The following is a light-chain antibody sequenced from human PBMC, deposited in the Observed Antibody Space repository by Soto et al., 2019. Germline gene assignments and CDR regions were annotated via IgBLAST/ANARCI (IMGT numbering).Light chain of an antibody. CDR3: QQYYSYPRFT. CDR1: QGISSY. V-gene: IGKV1-8*01. Sequence: AIRMTQSPSSFSASTGDRVTITCRASQGISSYLAWYQQKPGKAPKLLIYAASTLQSGVPSRFSGSGSGTDFTLTIICLQSEDFATYYCQQYYSYPRFTFGPGTKVDIK. J-gene: IGKJ3*01. CDR2: AAS.